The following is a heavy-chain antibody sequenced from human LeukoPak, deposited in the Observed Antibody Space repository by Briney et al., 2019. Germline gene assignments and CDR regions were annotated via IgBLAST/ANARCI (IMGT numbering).Heavy chain of an antibody. J-gene: IGHJ6*03. D-gene: IGHD3-10*01. CDR2: IYYSGST. Sequence: SETLSLTCTVSGGSISSYYWSWIRQPPGKGLEWIGYIYYSGSTNYNPSLKSRVTISVDTSKNQFSLKLSSVTAADTAVYYCAKSMTMVRGPYYMDVWGKGTTVTASS. V-gene: IGHV4-59*12. CDR1: GGSISSYY. CDR3: AKSMTMVRGPYYMDV.